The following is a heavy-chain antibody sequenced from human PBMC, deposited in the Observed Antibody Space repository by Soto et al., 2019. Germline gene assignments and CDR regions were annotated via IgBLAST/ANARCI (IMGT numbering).Heavy chain of an antibody. CDR1: GYTFTSYG. D-gene: IGHD6-13*01. V-gene: IGHV1-18*04. CDR2: ISAYNGNT. Sequence: ASVKVSCKASGYTFTSYGISWVRQAPGQGLEWMGWISAYNGNTNYAQKLQGRVTMTTDTSTSTAYMELRSLRSDDTAVYYCARGDSRSWYLGGGGDAFDIWGQGTMVTVSS. CDR3: ARGDSRSWYLGGGGDAFDI. J-gene: IGHJ3*02.